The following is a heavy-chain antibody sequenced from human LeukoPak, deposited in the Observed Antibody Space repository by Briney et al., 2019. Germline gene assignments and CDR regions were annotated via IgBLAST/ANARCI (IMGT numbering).Heavy chain of an antibody. J-gene: IGHJ6*03. D-gene: IGHD2-15*01. CDR3: ARGRGGSYYYYYYMDV. CDR2: INHSGST. Sequence: PSETLSLTCAVYGGSSSGYYWSWIRQPPGKGLEWIGEINHSGSTNYNPSLKSRVTISVDTSKNQFSLKLSSVTAADTAVYYCARGRGGSYYYYYYMDVWGKGTTVTVSS. CDR1: GGSSSGYY. V-gene: IGHV4-34*01.